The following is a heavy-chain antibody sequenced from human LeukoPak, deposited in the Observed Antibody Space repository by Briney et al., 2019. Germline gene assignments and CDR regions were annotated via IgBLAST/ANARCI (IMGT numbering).Heavy chain of an antibody. Sequence: ASVKVSCTASGYTFTGYYMHWVRQAPGQGLEWMGWINPNSGGTNYAQKFQGRVTMTRDTSISTAYMELSRLRSDDTAVYYCARGVIAAAGYFDYWGQGTLVTVSS. V-gene: IGHV1-2*02. CDR3: ARGVIAAAGYFDY. CDR1: GYTFTGYY. J-gene: IGHJ4*02. D-gene: IGHD6-13*01. CDR2: INPNSGGT.